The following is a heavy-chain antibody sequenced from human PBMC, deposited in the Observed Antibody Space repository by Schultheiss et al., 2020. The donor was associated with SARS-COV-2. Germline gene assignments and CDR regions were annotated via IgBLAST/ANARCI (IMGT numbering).Heavy chain of an antibody. D-gene: IGHD1/OR15-1a*01. CDR3: AREGNMYGPDFES. Sequence: SQTLSLTCPVSGGSISSSSYYWGWIRQPPGKGLEWIGSIYYSGSTYYNPSLKSRVTISLDTSKNQFILNLNSVTAADTAVYYCAREGNMYGPDFESWGQGFLVTVSS. CDR1: GGSISSSSYY. V-gene: IGHV4-39*06. CDR2: IYYSGST. J-gene: IGHJ4*02.